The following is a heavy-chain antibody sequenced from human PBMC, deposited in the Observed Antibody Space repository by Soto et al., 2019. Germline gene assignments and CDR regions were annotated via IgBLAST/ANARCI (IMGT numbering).Heavy chain of an antibody. J-gene: IGHJ5*01. V-gene: IGHV4-39*01. CDR2: IYYSGST. D-gene: IGHD4-4*01. Sequence: SETLSLTCTVSGGSISSSSYYWGWIRQPPGKGLEWIGSIYYSGSTYYNPSLKSRVTISVDTSKNQFSLRLSSVTAADTAVYYCGEPYRVRVDSWGQRTLVTVSS. CDR3: GEPYRVRVDS. CDR1: GGSISSSSYY.